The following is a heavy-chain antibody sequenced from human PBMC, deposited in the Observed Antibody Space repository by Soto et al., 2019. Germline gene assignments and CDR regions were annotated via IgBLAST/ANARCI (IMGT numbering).Heavy chain of an antibody. V-gene: IGHV3-23*01. J-gene: IGHJ6*02. CDR3: ARVQCTGGSCFSSYYYYDGMDV. Sequence: EVQLLESGGGLVQPGGSLRLSCAASGFTFTSYAMIWVRQAPGKGLEWVSAISGSGGSTYYADSVKGRFTISRDNSKNTVYLQMNSLRAEDTAVYYCARVQCTGGSCFSSYYYYDGMDVWGQGTTVTVSS. CDR2: ISGSGGST. CDR1: GFTFTSYA. D-gene: IGHD2-15*01.